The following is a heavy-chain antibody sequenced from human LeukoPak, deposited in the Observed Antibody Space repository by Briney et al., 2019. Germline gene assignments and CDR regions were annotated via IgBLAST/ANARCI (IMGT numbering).Heavy chain of an antibody. CDR2: INHSGST. CDR1: GGSFSGYY. Sequence: SETLSLTCAVYGGSFSGYYWSWIRQPPGKGLEWIGEINHSGSTNYNPSLKSRVTISVDTSKNQFSLKLSSVTAADTAVYYRARGPELYYFDYWGQGTLVTVSS. J-gene: IGHJ4*02. CDR3: ARGPELYYFDY. D-gene: IGHD1-7*01. V-gene: IGHV4-34*01.